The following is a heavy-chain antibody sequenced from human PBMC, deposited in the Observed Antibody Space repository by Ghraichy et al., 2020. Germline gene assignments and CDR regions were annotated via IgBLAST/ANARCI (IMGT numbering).Heavy chain of an antibody. CDR2: ISTGGPT. J-gene: IGHJ6*02. CDR3: ARDVRCSGATCQPYGMDV. CDR1: GFTVSSAY. Sequence: GASLRLSCAASGFTVSSAYMNWVRQAPGKGLEWVSFISTGGPTYYADSVKGRFTIARDNSKNTVSLQMNSLRADDTALYYCARDVRCSGATCQPYGMDVWGQGTTVTVSS. D-gene: IGHD2-15*01. V-gene: IGHV3-66*01.